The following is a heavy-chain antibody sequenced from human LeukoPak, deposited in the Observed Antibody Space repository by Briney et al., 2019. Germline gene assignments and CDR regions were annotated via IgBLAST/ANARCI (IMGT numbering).Heavy chain of an antibody. V-gene: IGHV3-30*03. CDR1: GFTFSSYG. Sequence: GGSLRLSCAASGFTFSSYGMHWVRQAPGKGLEWVAVISYDGSNKYYADSVKGRFTISRDNSKNTLYLQMNSLRAEDTAVYYCAIPLAKYYYDSSGYPEAFDIWGQGTMVTVSS. D-gene: IGHD3-22*01. CDR3: AIPLAKYYYDSSGYPEAFDI. CDR2: ISYDGSNK. J-gene: IGHJ3*02.